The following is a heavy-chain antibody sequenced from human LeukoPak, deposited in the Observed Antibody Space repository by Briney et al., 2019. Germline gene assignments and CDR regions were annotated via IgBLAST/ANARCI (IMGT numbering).Heavy chain of an antibody. CDR3: ARGPPNWGYDY. CDR1: GYTFTSCD. V-gene: IGHV1-8*01. D-gene: IGHD7-27*01. J-gene: IGHJ4*02. CDR2: MSPNSGNT. Sequence: GASVKVSCKASGYTFTSCDINWVRQATGQGPEWMGWMSPNSGNTGYAQKFQGRVTMTRSTSMSTAYMELSSLRSEDTAVYYCARGPPNWGYDYWGQGTLVTVSS.